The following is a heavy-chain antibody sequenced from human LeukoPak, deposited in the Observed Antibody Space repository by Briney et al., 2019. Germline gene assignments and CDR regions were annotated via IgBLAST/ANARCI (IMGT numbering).Heavy chain of an antibody. D-gene: IGHD3-22*01. J-gene: IGHJ4*02. CDR2: IYYSGST. Sequence: SETLSLTCTVSGGSISSYYWSWIRQPPGKGLEWIGYIYYSGSTNYNPSLKSRVTISVDTSKDQFSLKLSSVTAADTAVYYCASQPYYYDSSGYYGDQYYFDYWGQGTLVTVSS. V-gene: IGHV4-59*01. CDR3: ASQPYYYDSSGYYGDQYYFDY. CDR1: GGSISSYY.